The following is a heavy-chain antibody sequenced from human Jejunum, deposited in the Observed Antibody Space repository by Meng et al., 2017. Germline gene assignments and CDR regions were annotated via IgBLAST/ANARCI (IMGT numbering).Heavy chain of an antibody. CDR2: IFYSGTS. V-gene: IGHV4-30-4*01. CDR1: RGSIHGADYY. J-gene: IGHJ4*02. Sequence: VKLQESGPGLVKPSQTLPLTCPVSRGSIHGADYYWSWIRQPPGKGLEWIVDIFYSGTSHYNPSLKSRVFMSVDTSKNQFSLKLISVTAADTAVYYCARKMTDCYDSSGYSLFDYWGQGTLVTVSS. CDR3: ARKMTDCYDSSGYSLFDY. D-gene: IGHD3-22*01.